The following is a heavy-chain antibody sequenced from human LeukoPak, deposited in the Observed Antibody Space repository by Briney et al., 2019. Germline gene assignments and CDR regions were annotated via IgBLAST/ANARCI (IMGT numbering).Heavy chain of an antibody. J-gene: IGHJ3*02. Sequence: PGGSLRLSCAASGFAVSSNYMSWVRQAPGKGLEWVSVIYSGCSTYYADSVKGRFTISRDNSKNTLYLQMNSLRAEDTAVYYCASASRGSTDFWSGYSPDAFDIWGQGTMVTVSS. D-gene: IGHD3-3*01. V-gene: IGHV3-66*01. CDR3: ASASRGSTDFWSGYSPDAFDI. CDR1: GFAVSSNY. CDR2: IYSGCST.